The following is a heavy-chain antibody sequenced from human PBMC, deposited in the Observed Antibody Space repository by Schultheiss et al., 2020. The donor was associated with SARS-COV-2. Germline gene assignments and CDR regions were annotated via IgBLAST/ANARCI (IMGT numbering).Heavy chain of an antibody. D-gene: IGHD2-2*02. CDR2: IKSKTDGGTT. CDR3: TTSIVVVPAAIAPHFDY. Sequence: GGSLRLSCAASGFTFSSYAMSWVRQAPGKGLEWVGRIKSKTDGGTTDYAAPVKGRFTISRDDSKNTLYLQMNSLKTEDTAVYYCTTSIVVVPAAIAPHFDYWGQGTLVTVSS. V-gene: IGHV3-15*01. J-gene: IGHJ4*02. CDR1: GFTFSSYA.